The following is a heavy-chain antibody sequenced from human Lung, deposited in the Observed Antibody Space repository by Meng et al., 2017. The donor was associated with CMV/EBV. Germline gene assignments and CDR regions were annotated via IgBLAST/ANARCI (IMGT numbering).Heavy chain of an antibody. J-gene: IGHJ4*02. Sequence: TFTSYDINWGRQAAGHGLEWRGWMNPNSGNTGFAQKFQGRVTITRNTSISTAYMEVRSLRFEDTAVYYCARMGRYCSGGSCLRYFDYWGQGTLVTVSS. CDR1: TFTSYD. V-gene: IGHV1-8*01. D-gene: IGHD2-15*01. CDR2: MNPNSGNT. CDR3: ARMGRYCSGGSCLRYFDY.